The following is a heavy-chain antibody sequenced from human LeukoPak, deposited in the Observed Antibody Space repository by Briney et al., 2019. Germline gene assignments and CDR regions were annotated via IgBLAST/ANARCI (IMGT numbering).Heavy chain of an antibody. J-gene: IGHJ4*02. CDR3: ASGTVGYCSSTSCYRFDY. D-gene: IGHD2-2*03. V-gene: IGHV3-9*01. Sequence: GGSLRLSCAASGFTFDDYAMHWVRQAPGKGLEWVSGISWNSGSIGYAGSVKGRFTISRDNAKNSLYLQMNSLRAEDTAVHYCASGTVGYCSSTSCYRFDYWGQGTLVTVSS. CDR2: ISWNSGSI. CDR1: GFTFDDYA.